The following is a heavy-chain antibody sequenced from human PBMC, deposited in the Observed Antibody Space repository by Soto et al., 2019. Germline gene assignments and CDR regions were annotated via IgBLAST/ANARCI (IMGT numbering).Heavy chain of an antibody. CDR2: IYYSGST. D-gene: IGHD6-19*01. J-gene: IGHJ6*02. Sequence: PSETLSLTCTVSGGSISSSSYYWGWIRQPPGKGLEWIGSIYYSGSTYYNPSLKSRVTISVDTSKNQFSLKLSSVTAADTAVYYCARHETYSSGWYVQPGYYYGMDVWGQGTTVTVS. V-gene: IGHV4-39*01. CDR1: GGSISSSSYY. CDR3: ARHETYSSGWYVQPGYYYGMDV.